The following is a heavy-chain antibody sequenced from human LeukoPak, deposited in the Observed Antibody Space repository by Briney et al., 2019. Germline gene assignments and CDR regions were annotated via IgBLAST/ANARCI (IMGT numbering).Heavy chain of an antibody. CDR1: GFTVSSNY. CDR3: ARAGVTGTTSDY. D-gene: IGHD1-1*01. Sequence: PGGSLRLSCAASGFTVSSNYMSWIRQAPGKGLEWVSYISSSGSTIYYADSVKGRFTISRDNAKNSLYLQMNSLRAEDTAVYYCARAGVTGTTSDYWGQGTLVTVSS. J-gene: IGHJ4*02. V-gene: IGHV3-11*01. CDR2: ISSSGSTI.